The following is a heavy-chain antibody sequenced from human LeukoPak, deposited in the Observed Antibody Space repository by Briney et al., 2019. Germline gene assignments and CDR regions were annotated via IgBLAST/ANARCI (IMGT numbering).Heavy chain of an antibody. CDR1: GGSISSGGYS. V-gene: IGHV4-30-2*01. CDR3: ARRRVTIFGVEFYGMDV. CDR2: IYHSGST. D-gene: IGHD3-3*01. J-gene: IGHJ6*02. Sequence: SETLSLTCAVSGGSISSGGYSWSWIRQPPGKGLEWIGYIYHSGSTYYNPSFKSRVTMSVDRSKNQFSLKLSSVTAADTAVYYCARRRVTIFGVEFYGMDVWGQGTTVTVSS.